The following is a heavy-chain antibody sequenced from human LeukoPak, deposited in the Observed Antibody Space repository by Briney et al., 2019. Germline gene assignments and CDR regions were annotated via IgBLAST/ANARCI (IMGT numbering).Heavy chain of an antibody. CDR2: TLLNGNNS. Sequence: PGGSLRLSCAASGFTFSNYGMHWVRQAPGKGLEWVALTLLNGNNSYYADSVKGRFTISRDNSKNTLYLQMNSLRPEDTAVYSCARDRLEALAGTRGFDYWGQGILVTVSS. CDR1: GFTFSNYG. D-gene: IGHD6-19*01. CDR3: ARDRLEALAGTRGFDY. V-gene: IGHV3-30*02. J-gene: IGHJ4*02.